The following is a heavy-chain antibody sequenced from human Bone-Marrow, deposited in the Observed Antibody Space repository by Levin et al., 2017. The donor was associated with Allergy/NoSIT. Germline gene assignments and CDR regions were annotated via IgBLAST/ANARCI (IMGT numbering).Heavy chain of an antibody. Sequence: GESLKISCAASGITFCNYAMHWVRQAPGKGLEWVAMISYDGTATYYTDSVTGRFTISRDISKNTVYLEMTSLRDEDTAVYYCAKDGSADGWGNWFDSWGQGTLVTVSS. CDR1: GITFCNYA. CDR2: ISYDGTAT. D-gene: IGHD1-26*01. J-gene: IGHJ5*01. CDR3: AKDGSADGWGNWFDS. V-gene: IGHV3-30*18.